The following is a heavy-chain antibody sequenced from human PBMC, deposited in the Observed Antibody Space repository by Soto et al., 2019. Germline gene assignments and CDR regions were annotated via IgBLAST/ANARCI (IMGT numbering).Heavy chain of an antibody. V-gene: IGHV3-74*01. J-gene: IGHJ4*02. Sequence: GGSLRLSCAASGFTFSSYWMHWARQAPGKGLVWVSRIYNDGSSTSYADSVKGRFTISRDNAKNTLYLQMNSLRAEDTAVYYCARRRGSSGWKTNFDFWGQGTLVTAPQ. CDR1: GFTFSSYW. D-gene: IGHD6-19*01. CDR3: ARRRGSSGWKTNFDF. CDR2: IYNDGSST.